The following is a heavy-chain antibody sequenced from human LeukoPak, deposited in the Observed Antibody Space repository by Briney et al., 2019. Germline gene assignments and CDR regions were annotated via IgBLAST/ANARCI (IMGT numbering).Heavy chain of an antibody. CDR3: ARSVTMVRGVIITLAEGGWFDP. CDR1: GGTFSSYA. J-gene: IGHJ5*02. CDR2: IIPIFGTA. D-gene: IGHD3-10*01. Sequence: ASVKVSCKASGGTFSSYAISWVRQAPGQGLEWMGGIIPIFGTATYAQKFQGRVTITTDESTSTAYMELSSLRSEDTAVYYCARSVTMVRGVIITLAEGGWFDPWGQGTLVTVSS. V-gene: IGHV1-69*05.